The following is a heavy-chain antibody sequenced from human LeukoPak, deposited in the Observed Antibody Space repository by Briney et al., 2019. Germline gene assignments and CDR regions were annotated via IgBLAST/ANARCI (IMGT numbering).Heavy chain of an antibody. V-gene: IGHV1-18*01. D-gene: IGHD6-19*01. CDR2: ISAYNGNT. J-gene: IGHJ4*02. CDR1: GYTFTSYG. Sequence: ASVKVSCKASGYTFTSYGISWVRQAPGQGLEWVGWISAYNGNTNYAQKLQGRVAMTTDTSTSTAYMELRSLRSDDTAVYYCARDYGSAGWMDYWGQGTLVTVSS. CDR3: ARDYGSAGWMDY.